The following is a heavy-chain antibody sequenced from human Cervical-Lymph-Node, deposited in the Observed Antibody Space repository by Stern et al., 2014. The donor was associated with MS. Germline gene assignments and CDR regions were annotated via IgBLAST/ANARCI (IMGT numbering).Heavy chain of an antibody. Sequence: VQLVESGPGLVKPSQTLSLTCTVSGGSISSGGYYWSWIRQHPGKGLEWIGYIYYSGSTYYNPSLKSRVTISVDTSKNQFSLKLSSVTAADTAVYYCARGIAAAGPYYFDYWGQGTLVTVSS. CDR2: IYYSGST. J-gene: IGHJ4*02. D-gene: IGHD6-13*01. V-gene: IGHV4-31*03. CDR3: ARGIAAAGPYYFDY. CDR1: GGSISSGGYY.